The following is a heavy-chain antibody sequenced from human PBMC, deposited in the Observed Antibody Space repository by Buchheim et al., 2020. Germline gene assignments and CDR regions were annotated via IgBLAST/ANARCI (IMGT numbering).Heavy chain of an antibody. CDR1: GFTFSSYA. J-gene: IGHJ6*02. Sequence: QVQLVESGGGVVQPGRSLRLSCAASGFTFSSYAMHWVRQAPGKGLEWVAVISYDGSNKYYADSVKGRFTISRDNSKNTLYLQMNSLRAEDTAVYYCARSLGYCSGGSCYEGYYGMDVWGQGTT. CDR3: ARSLGYCSGGSCYEGYYGMDV. V-gene: IGHV3-30*04. D-gene: IGHD2-15*01. CDR2: ISYDGSNK.